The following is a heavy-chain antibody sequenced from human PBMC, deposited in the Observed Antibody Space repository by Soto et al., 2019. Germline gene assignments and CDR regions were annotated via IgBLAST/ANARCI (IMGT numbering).Heavy chain of an antibody. CDR1: GYSFTSYW. CDR3: ARSGFDWLFELGGPQYNWFDP. J-gene: IGHJ5*02. CDR2: IYPGDSDT. Sequence: PGESLKISCKGSGYSFTSYWISWVRQMPGKGLEWMGIIYPGDSDTRYSPSFQGQVTISADKSISTAYLQWSSLKASDTAMYYCARSGFDWLFELGGPQYNWFDPWGQGTLVTVSS. D-gene: IGHD3-9*01. V-gene: IGHV5-51*01.